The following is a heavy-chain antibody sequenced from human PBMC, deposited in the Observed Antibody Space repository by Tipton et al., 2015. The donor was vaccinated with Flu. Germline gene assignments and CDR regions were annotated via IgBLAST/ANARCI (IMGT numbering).Heavy chain of an antibody. Sequence: SLRLSCAASGFTFSSYWMSWVRQAPGKGLEWVANIKQDGSVKYYVDSVKGRFTISRDNAKNSLYLQMNSLRAEDTAVYYCVRDRQSVLAGAGFDYWGQGTLVSVSS. CDR1: GFTFSSYW. J-gene: IGHJ4*02. CDR2: IKQDGSVK. CDR3: VRDRQSVLAGAGFDY. V-gene: IGHV3-7*03. D-gene: IGHD6-19*01.